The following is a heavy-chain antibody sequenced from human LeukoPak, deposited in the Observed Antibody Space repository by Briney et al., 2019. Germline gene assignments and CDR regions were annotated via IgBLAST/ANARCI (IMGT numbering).Heavy chain of an antibody. D-gene: IGHD4-23*01. CDR3: ARAGQLRNY. J-gene: IGHJ4*02. Sequence: PGGSLRLSCAASGFTFSSYEMNWVRQAPGKGLEWVSYISSSGTTIYYADSVKGRFTISRDNAKNPLYLQMNSLRAEDTAVYYCARAGQLRNYWGQGTLVTVSS. V-gene: IGHV3-48*03. CDR1: GFTFSSYE. CDR2: ISSSGTTI.